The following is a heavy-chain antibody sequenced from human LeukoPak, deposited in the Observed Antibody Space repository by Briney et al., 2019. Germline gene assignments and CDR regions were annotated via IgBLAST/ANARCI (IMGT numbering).Heavy chain of an antibody. CDR1: GFTFSDFY. Sequence: GGSLRLSCAASGFTFSDFYMTWIRQAPGKGLEWVSYSSNGGSTIYYADSVKGRFTISRDNAKNSLYLQMNSLRAEDTAVYYCARALAVAGLGDFDYWGQGTLVTVSS. V-gene: IGHV3-11*01. D-gene: IGHD6-19*01. CDR2: SSNGGSTI. CDR3: ARALAVAGLGDFDY. J-gene: IGHJ4*02.